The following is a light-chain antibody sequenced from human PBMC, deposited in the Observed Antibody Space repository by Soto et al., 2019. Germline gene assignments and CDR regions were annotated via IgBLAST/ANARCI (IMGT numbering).Light chain of an antibody. Sequence: QAVVTQPPSASGTPGQRVTISCSGSSSNIGSNYEYWYQQLPGTAPKLLIYRNNQRPSGVPDRFSGSKSGTSASLAISGLRSEDEADYYCAAWDDSLSGVVFGGGTKLTVL. V-gene: IGLV1-47*01. CDR1: SSNIGSNY. CDR2: RNN. J-gene: IGLJ2*01. CDR3: AAWDDSLSGVV.